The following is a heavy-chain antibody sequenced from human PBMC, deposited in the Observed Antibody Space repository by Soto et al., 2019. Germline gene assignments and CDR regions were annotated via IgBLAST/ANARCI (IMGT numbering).Heavy chain of an antibody. V-gene: IGHV1-18*04. Sequence: SVKMSFKAACYTFSSYGISWVRQATGQGLEWMGWISAYNGNTNYAQNLQGRVTMTTDTSTSTAYMELRSLRSDDTAVYYCATGYFIVGGLPAYYYYGMDVWGQGTTVTVSS. D-gene: IGHD1-26*01. CDR1: CYTFSSYG. J-gene: IGHJ6*02. CDR2: ISAYNGNT. CDR3: ATGYFIVGGLPAYYYYGMDV.